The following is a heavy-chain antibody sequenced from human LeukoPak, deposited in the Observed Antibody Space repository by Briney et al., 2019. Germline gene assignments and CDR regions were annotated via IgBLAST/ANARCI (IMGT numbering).Heavy chain of an antibody. V-gene: IGHV3-11*06. CDR2: ISSSSGYT. D-gene: IGHD2-15*01. CDR1: GFTFSDYY. CDR3: ARDYCSGGSCYTDY. J-gene: IGHJ4*02. Sequence: GGSLRLSCAASGFTFSDYYMSWIRQAPGKGLEWVSYISSSSGYTNYADSVEGRFTISRDNAKNSLYLQMNSLRAEDTAVYYCARDYCSGGSCYTDYWGQGTLVTVSS.